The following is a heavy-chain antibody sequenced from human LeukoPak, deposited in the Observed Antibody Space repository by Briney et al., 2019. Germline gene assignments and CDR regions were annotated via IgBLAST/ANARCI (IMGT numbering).Heavy chain of an antibody. CDR2: IIPIFGTA. J-gene: IGHJ4*02. CDR1: GGTFSSYA. Sequence: ASVKVSCKASGGTFSSYAISWVRQAPGQGLEWMGGIIPIFGTANYAQKFQGRVTITADKSTSTAYMELSSLRSEDTAVYYCARVFSYGPQRQYYFDYWGQGTLVTVSS. CDR3: ARVFSYGPQRQYYFDY. D-gene: IGHD5-18*01. V-gene: IGHV1-69*06.